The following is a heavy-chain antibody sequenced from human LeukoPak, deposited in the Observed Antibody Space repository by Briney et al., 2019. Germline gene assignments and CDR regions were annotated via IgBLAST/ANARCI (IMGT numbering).Heavy chain of an antibody. V-gene: IGHV3-15*07. J-gene: IGHJ4*02. CDR1: GFTFTNAW. CDR2: IKSNSDGGTT. CDR3: STLLH. Sequence: PGGSLRLSCAASGFTFTNAWMNWVRQAPGKGLEWVGRIKSNSDGGTTDYAAPVKGRFTISRDDSKHTVYLQMDSLKIEDTAVYYCSTLLHWGQGALVTVSS.